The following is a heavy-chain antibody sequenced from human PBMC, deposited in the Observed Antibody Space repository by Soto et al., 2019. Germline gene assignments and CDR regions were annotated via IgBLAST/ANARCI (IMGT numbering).Heavy chain of an antibody. Sequence: PSETLSLTCTVSGGSINNGGYYWSWIRQHPGKGLEWIGYIYYSGSTDYNPSLKSRVTISVDTSKNQFSLKLSSVTAADTAVYYCAREQRINCGGGSSWFDPWGQGALVT. CDR3: AREQRINCGGGSSWFDP. CDR2: IYYSGST. CDR1: GGSINNGGYY. V-gene: IGHV4-31*03. D-gene: IGHD2-21*01. J-gene: IGHJ5*02.